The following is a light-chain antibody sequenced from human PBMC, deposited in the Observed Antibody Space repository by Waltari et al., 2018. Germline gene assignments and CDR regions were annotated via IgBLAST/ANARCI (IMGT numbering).Light chain of an antibody. CDR3: QKYGTLPAT. Sequence: EIVLTQSPGTLSLSPGERATPSCRASQSVSRWLAWYQQKPGQPPRLLIYGASSRATGIPDRFSGSGSGTDFSLTISRLEPEDSAVYYCQKYGTLPATFGQGTKVEVK. CDR1: QSVSRW. V-gene: IGKV3-20*01. CDR2: GAS. J-gene: IGKJ1*01.